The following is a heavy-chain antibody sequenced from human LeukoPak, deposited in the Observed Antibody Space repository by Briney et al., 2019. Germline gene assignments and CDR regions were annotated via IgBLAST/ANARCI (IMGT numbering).Heavy chain of an antibody. V-gene: IGHV3-73*01. CDR3: TQSNY. CDR1: GFTFSGSP. CDR2: IRSKADNYAT. Sequence: GGSLRLSCAASGFTFSGSPILWVRQASGKGLGWVGRIRSKADNYATAYAASVQGRCTISRDDSKNTAYLQLNSLKTEDTAVYYCTQSNYWGQGALVTVSS. J-gene: IGHJ4*02.